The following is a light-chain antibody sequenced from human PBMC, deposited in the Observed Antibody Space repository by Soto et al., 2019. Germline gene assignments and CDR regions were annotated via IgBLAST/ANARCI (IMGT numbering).Light chain of an antibody. CDR2: WAS. CDR3: QQYFTTPWT. V-gene: IGKV4-1*01. Sequence: EIVMTQSPDSLAVSLGERATIKCKSSQSVLYSSNDRSYLAWFQQKPGQPRKALIYWASSRESGVPDRFSGSGSGTDFTLSISSLQAEDVAVYFCQQYFTTPWTFGQGTKVEI. J-gene: IGKJ1*01. CDR1: QSVLYSSNDRSY.